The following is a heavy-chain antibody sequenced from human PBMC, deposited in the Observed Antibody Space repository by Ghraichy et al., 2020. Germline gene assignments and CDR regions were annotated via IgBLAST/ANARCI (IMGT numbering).Heavy chain of an antibody. V-gene: IGHV3-74*01. Sequence: RINSDGSSTTYADSVKGRFTVSRDNAKNSLFLQMNSLRAEDAAIYYCAIVNVTRRSCDYWGQGTVVTVFS. J-gene: IGHJ4*02. CDR3: AIVNVTRRSCDY. CDR2: INSDGSST. D-gene: IGHD2-2*01.